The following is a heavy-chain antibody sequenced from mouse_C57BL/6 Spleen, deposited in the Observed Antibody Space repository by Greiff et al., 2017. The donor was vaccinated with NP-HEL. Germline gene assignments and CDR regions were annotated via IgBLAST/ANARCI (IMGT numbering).Heavy chain of an antibody. D-gene: IGHD2-3*01. CDR3: ARNDDGYSHYAMDY. J-gene: IGHJ4*01. CDR2: IWSGGST. CDR1: GFSLTSYG. V-gene: IGHV2-2*01. Sequence: QVQLKESGPGLVQPSQSLSITCTVSGFSLTSYGVHWVRQSPGKGLEWLGVIWSGGSTDYNAAFISRLSISKDNSKSQVFFKMNSLQADDTAIYYCARNDDGYSHYAMDYWGQGTSVTVSS.